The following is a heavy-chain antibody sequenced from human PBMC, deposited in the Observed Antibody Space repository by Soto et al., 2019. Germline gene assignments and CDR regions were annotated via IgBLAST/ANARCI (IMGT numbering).Heavy chain of an antibody. J-gene: IGHJ4*02. Sequence: QVKLVESGGGMVQPGTSLRLSCTASGFSFSNSGIQWVRQTPGKGLEWVALISFDGDKYYVDSVKGRFTISRDNPTNTVYLQMNRLRPEDTGVYYCARDYARGWCQFWGQGTLVTVSS. CDR3: ARDYARGWCQF. CDR2: ISFDGDK. D-gene: IGHD2-8*02. V-gene: IGHV3-30*03. CDR1: GFSFSNSG.